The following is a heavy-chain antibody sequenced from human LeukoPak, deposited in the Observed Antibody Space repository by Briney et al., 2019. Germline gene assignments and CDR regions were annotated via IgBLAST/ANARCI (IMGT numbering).Heavy chain of an antibody. CDR3: TTVRFEVDSSGYYHNYFDP. J-gene: IGHJ5*02. Sequence: ASVKVSCKVFGYSLSELSMHGVRQPPGKGFEWMGGFDLEDGKTINAQKFQGRLTMTEDTSTDTAYMELSSLRSEDTAVYYCTTVRFEVDSSGYYHNYFDPWGQGTLVTVSS. D-gene: IGHD3-22*01. V-gene: IGHV1-24*01. CDR1: GYSLSELS. CDR2: FDLEDGKT.